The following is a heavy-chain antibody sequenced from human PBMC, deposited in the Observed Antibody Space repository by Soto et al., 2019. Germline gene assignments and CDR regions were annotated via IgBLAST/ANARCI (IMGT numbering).Heavy chain of an antibody. V-gene: IGHV3-33*01. CDR2: RWYDGSKK. D-gene: IGHD2-2*01. CDR3: AREVEGPFDY. Sequence: QVQLVESGGGVVQPGGSLRLSCAASGFTFSSYGMHWVRQAPGKGLAWVAVRWYDGSKKYYADSVKGRFTISRDNSKNTLYLQMNSLRAEDTAVYYCAREVEGPFDYWGQGTLVTVSS. CDR1: GFTFSSYG. J-gene: IGHJ4*02.